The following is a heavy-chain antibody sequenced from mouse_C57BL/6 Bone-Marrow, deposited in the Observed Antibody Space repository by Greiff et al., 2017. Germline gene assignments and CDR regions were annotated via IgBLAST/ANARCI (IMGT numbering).Heavy chain of an antibody. V-gene: IGHV1-59*01. D-gene: IGHD1-1*01. CDR2: IDPSDSYT. J-gene: IGHJ2*01. CDR1: GYTFTSYW. Sequence: QVQLKQPGAELVRPGTSVKLSCKASGYTFTSYWMHWVKQRPGQGLEWIGVIDPSDSYTNYKQKFKGKATLTVDTSSSTAYMQLSSLTSEDSAVYYCAREAYFYYGSSYGYWGQGTTLTVSS. CDR3: AREAYFYYGSSYGY.